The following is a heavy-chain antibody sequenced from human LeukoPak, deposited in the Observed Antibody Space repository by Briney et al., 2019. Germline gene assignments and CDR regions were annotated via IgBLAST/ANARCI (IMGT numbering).Heavy chain of an antibody. Sequence: GESLKIYCKSSGYNFTTYWIGWVRQMPGKGLEWMGIIYPGDSDIRYSPSFQGQVTISTDKSISTAYLQWSSLKASDTAMYYCARPYSAYNWSPDYWGQGTLVTVSS. CDR3: ARPYSAYNWSPDY. D-gene: IGHD5-12*01. V-gene: IGHV5-51*01. CDR1: GYNFTTYW. J-gene: IGHJ4*02. CDR2: IYPGDSDI.